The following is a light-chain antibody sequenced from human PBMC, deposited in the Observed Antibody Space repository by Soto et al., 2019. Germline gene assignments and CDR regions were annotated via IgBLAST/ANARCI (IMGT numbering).Light chain of an antibody. Sequence: EIVLTQSPGTLSLSPGERATLSCRASQSVSSSYLAWYQQKPDQAPRLLINGASSRATGIPDRFSGSGSGTAFSLTISRLEPEDSAVYYCQQDGSSPPWTFGQGTKVEIK. V-gene: IGKV3-20*01. J-gene: IGKJ1*01. CDR1: QSVSSSY. CDR2: GAS. CDR3: QQDGSSPPWT.